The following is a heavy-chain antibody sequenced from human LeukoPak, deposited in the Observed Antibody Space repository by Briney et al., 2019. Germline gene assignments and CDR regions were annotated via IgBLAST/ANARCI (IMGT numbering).Heavy chain of an antibody. V-gene: IGHV3-15*01. J-gene: IGHJ4*02. CDR1: GFTFSNAW. CDR2: IKSKTDGGTT. CDR3: TTRIHDYYDSSGYYQ. D-gene: IGHD3-22*01. Sequence: GGSLRLSCAASGFTFSNAWMSWVRQAPGKGLEWVGRIKSKTDGGTTDYAAPVKGRFTISRDDSKNTLYLQMNSLKTEDTAVCYCTTRIHDYYDSSGYYQWGQGTLVTVSS.